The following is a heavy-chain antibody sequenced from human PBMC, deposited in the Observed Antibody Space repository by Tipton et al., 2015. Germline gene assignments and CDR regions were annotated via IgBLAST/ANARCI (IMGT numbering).Heavy chain of an antibody. CDR2: MSFAGNT. J-gene: IGHJ4*02. CDR1: GGSISDNIYH. Sequence: TLSLTCTVSGGSISDNIYHWGWIRQSPGTGLEWIGSMSFAGNTNYNPSLKSRVTISVDTSKNQFSLKLSSVTAADTAVYYCARGGQQLRYWGQGTLVTVSS. CDR3: ARGGQQLRY. D-gene: IGHD6-13*01. V-gene: IGHV4-39*07.